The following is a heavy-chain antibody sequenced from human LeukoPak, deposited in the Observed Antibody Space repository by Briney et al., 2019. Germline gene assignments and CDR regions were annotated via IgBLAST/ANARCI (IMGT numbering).Heavy chain of an antibody. V-gene: IGHV1-69*04. J-gene: IGHJ4*02. D-gene: IGHD3-10*01. CDR2: IIPILGVP. Sequence: SVKVSCKATGGTFSTYSITWVRQAPGQGLEWMGRIIPILGVPNYAQKFQGRLTITADKSTSTAYMDLRSLRSDDTAVYYCARDFQNYYGSGSYYPFDYWGQGTLVTVSS. CDR3: ARDFQNYYGSGSYYPFDY. CDR1: GGTFSTYS.